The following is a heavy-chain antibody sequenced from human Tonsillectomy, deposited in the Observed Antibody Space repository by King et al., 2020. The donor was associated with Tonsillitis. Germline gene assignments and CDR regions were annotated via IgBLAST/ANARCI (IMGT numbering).Heavy chain of an antibody. V-gene: IGHV3-23*04. CDR1: GFTFSSYD. J-gene: IGHJ4*02. Sequence: VQLVESGGGLVQRGGSLRLSCAASGFTFSSYDMSWVRQAPGKGLEWVSVISGSGGSTSYADSVKGRFTLSRDNSKNTLYLQMNSLRAEDTAVYFCAKGRGRHYYDTSGYSSFFDYWGQGTLVTVSS. CDR3: AKGRGRHYYDTSGYSSFFDY. D-gene: IGHD3-22*01. CDR2: ISGSGGST.